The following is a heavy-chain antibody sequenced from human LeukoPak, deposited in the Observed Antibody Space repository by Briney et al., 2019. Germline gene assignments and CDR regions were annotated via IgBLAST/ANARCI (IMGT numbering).Heavy chain of an antibody. CDR2: IWYDGSNK. Sequence: QTGGSLRLSCAASGFTFSSYGMHWVRQAPGKGLEWVAVIWYDGSNKYYADSVKGRFTISRDNSKNTLYLQMNSLRAEDTAVYYCATEGPKLELRKGGYYYYYGMDVWGQGTTVTVSS. V-gene: IGHV3-33*01. CDR1: GFTFSSYG. J-gene: IGHJ6*02. CDR3: ATEGPKLELRKGGYYYYYGMDV. D-gene: IGHD1-7*01.